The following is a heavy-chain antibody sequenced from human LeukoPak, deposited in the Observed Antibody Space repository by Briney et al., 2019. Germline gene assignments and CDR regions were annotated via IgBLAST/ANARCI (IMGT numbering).Heavy chain of an antibody. CDR2: ISYDGSNQ. CDR1: GFTFRSDG. Sequence: PGGSLRLSCAASGFTFRSDGMHWLRQAPGKGLGWVEVISYDGSNQYYADDVKGRFTISRDNSKNTRYLQMNSLRAEDTAVYYCARDESMDYWGQGTLVTVSS. D-gene: IGHD6-6*01. V-gene: IGHV3-30*03. J-gene: IGHJ4*02. CDR3: ARDESMDY.